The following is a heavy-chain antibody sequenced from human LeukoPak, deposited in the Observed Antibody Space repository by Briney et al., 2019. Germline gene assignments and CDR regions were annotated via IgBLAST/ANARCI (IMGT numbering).Heavy chain of an antibody. D-gene: IGHD4-17*01. CDR1: GGSISSYY. CDR3: ARTTLRWLTDY. J-gene: IGHJ4*02. Sequence: TSETLSLTCAASGGSISSYYWSWIRQPPGKGLEWIGYIYYSGSTNYNPSLKSRVTISVDTSKNQFSLKLSSVTAADTAVYYCARTTLRWLTDYWGQGTLVTVSS. V-gene: IGHV4-59*01. CDR2: IYYSGST.